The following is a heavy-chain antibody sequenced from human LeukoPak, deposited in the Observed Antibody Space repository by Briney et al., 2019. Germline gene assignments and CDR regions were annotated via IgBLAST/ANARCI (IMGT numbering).Heavy chain of an antibody. V-gene: IGHV3-23*01. Sequence: GGFLRLSCAASGFTFSNFPMTWVRRAPGKGLQSFASISGSGADTYYTDSVKGRFTISRDNLNNTVYLQMNSLRAEDTAVYYCAKVLGHDSDGYYYYGLHVWGQGTTVTVSS. CDR1: GFTFSNFP. D-gene: IGHD3-22*01. CDR3: AKVLGHDSDGYYYYGLHV. J-gene: IGHJ6*02. CDR2: ISGSGADT.